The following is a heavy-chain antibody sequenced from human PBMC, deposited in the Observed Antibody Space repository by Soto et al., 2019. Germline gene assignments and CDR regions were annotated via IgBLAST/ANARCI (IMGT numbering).Heavy chain of an antibody. CDR3: AKSSGWYFGHIAVPFDP. J-gene: IGHJ5*02. CDR1: GFTFSSYA. V-gene: IGHV3-23*01. CDR2: ISGSGGST. Sequence: GGSLRLSCAASGFTFSSYAMSWVRQAPGKGLEWVSAISGSGGSTYYADSVKGRFTISRDNSKNTLYLQMNSLRAEDTAVYYCAKSSGWYFGHIAVPFDPWGQGTLVTVSS. D-gene: IGHD6-19*01.